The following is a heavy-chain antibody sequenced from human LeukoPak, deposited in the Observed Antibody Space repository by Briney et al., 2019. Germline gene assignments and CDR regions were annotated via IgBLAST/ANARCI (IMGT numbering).Heavy chain of an antibody. CDR2: INSDGSST. CDR3: ARDRDYGGRFDY. Sequence: GGSLTLSCAASGFTFSSYWMHWVRQAPGKGLVWVSRINSDGSSTSYADSVKGRFTISRDNAKNTLYLQMNSLRAEDTAVYYCARDRDYGGRFDYWGQGTLVTVSS. CDR1: GFTFSSYW. J-gene: IGHJ4*02. D-gene: IGHD4-23*01. V-gene: IGHV3-74*01.